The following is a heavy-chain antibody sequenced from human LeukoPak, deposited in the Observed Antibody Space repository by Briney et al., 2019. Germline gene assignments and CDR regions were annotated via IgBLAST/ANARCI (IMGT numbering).Heavy chain of an antibody. CDR3: ARGGYSWGYAFDI. CDR1: GFTFSSYG. V-gene: IGHV3-33*01. CDR2: IWYDGSNK. D-gene: IGHD5-18*01. J-gene: IGHJ3*02. Sequence: GGSLRLSCAASGFTFSSYGMHWVRQAPGKGLEWVAVIWYDGSNKYYADSVKGRFTISRDNSKNTLYLQMNSLRAEDTAVYFCARGGYSWGYAFDIWGQGTMVTVSS.